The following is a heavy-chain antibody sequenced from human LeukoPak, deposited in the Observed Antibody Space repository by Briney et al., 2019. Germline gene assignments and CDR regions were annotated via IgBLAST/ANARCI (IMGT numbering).Heavy chain of an antibody. D-gene: IGHD6-6*01. J-gene: IGHJ4*02. CDR1: GYTFTSNY. CDR3: ARVEYSSSGFDY. Sequence: ASVKVSCKAFGYTFTSNYMHWVRQAPGQGLEWMGIINPSGGSTSYAQKFQGRVTMTRDMSTSTVYMELSSLRSEDTAVYYCARVEYSSSGFDYWGQGTLVAVSS. V-gene: IGHV1-46*01. CDR2: INPSGGST.